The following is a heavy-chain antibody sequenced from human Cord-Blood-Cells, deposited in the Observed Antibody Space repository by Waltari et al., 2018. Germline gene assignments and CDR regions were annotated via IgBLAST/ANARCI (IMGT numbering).Heavy chain of an antibody. V-gene: IGHV6-1*01. CDR1: GDSVSSNSAA. Sequence: GPGLVKPSQTLSLTCAISGDSVSSNSAAWNWIRQSPSRGLEWLGRTYYRSKWYNDYAVSVKSRITINPDTSKNQFSLQLKSVTPEDTAVYYCARVVTEGYSYGSYFDYWGQGTLVTVSS. CDR2: TYYRSKWYN. J-gene: IGHJ4*02. CDR3: ARVVTEGYSYGSYFDY. D-gene: IGHD5-18*01.